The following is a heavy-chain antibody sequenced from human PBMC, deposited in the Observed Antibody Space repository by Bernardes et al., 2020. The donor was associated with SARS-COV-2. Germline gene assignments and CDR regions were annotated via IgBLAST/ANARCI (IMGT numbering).Heavy chain of an antibody. CDR1: GFTFSSYS. V-gene: IGHV3-21*01. CDR2: ISSSSSYI. D-gene: IGHD5-12*01. CDR3: ARDRVATIFSHFDY. Sequence: GGSLRLSCAASGFTFSSYSMNWVRQAPGKGLEWVSSISSSSSYIYYADSVKGRFTISRDNAKNSLYLQMNSLRAEDTAVYYCARDRVATIFSHFDYWGQGTLVTVSS. J-gene: IGHJ4*02.